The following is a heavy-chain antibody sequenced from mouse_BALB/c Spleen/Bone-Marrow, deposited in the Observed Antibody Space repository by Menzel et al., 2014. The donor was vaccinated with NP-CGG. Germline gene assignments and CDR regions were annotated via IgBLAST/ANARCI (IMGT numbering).Heavy chain of an antibody. Sequence: EVQLQESGGGLVQPGGSRKLSCTASGFTFSSFGMHWVRQAPEKGLEWVAYISSDSDTIYYADTVKGRFTISRDSPKNTLFLQMTSLRSEDTAMYYCTRDHDYDWYFDVWGAGTTVTVSS. J-gene: IGHJ1*01. CDR3: TRDHDYDWYFDV. D-gene: IGHD2-4*01. CDR1: GFTFSSFG. V-gene: IGHV5-17*02. CDR2: ISSDSDTI.